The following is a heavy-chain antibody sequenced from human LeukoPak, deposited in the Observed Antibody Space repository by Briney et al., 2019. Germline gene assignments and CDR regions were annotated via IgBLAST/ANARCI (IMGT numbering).Heavy chain of an antibody. V-gene: IGHV4-4*02. Sequence: SETLSLTCNVSGGPISTTKWWSWVRQPPGKGLEWIGEIYHSGTTNYNLSLKSRVTISVDKSKNQFSLKLSSVTAADTAVYYCASLGYTSGSDYWGQGTLVTVSS. CDR1: GGPISTTKW. CDR3: ASLGYTSGSDY. CDR2: IYHSGTT. D-gene: IGHD6-19*01. J-gene: IGHJ4*02.